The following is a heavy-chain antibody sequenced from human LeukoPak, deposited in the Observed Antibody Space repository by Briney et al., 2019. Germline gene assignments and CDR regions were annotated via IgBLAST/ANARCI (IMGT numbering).Heavy chain of an antibody. CDR1: GFTVSSNY. V-gene: IGHV3-53*01. J-gene: IGHJ4*02. CDR3: ARNYGSGPLFDY. D-gene: IGHD3-10*01. Sequence: GGSLRLSYAASGFTVSSNYMSWVRQAPGKGLEWGSVIYSGGSTYYADSVKGRFTISRDNSKNTLYLQMNSLRAEDTAVYYCARNYGSGPLFDYWGQGTLVTVSS. CDR2: IYSGGST.